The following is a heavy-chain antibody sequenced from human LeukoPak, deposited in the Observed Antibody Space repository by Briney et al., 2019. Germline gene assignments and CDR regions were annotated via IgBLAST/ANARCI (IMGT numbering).Heavy chain of an antibody. CDR3: ARAGGVKTAALDLDY. J-gene: IGHJ4*02. CDR2: IYYSGSA. D-gene: IGHD6-25*01. CDR1: GGSISDYS. Sequence: PSVTLSLTCTVSGGSISDYSWSWIRQPPGKGLEWIGNIYYSGSANHNPSLKSRVTISRDTSKNQFSLKLTSVTTADTAVYYCARAGGVKTAALDLDYWGQGTLVTVSS. V-gene: IGHV4-59*01.